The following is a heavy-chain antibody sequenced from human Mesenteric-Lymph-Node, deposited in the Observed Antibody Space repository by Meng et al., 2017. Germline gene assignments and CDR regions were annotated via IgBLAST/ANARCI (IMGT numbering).Heavy chain of an antibody. D-gene: IGHD3-10*01. CDR3: ARASYGSGSPLGESWFDP. Sequence: QLRQWGARLLKPSETLSLTCAVYGGSFSGYYWSWIRQPPGKGLEWIGEINHSGSTNYNPSLKSRVTISVDTSKNQFSLKLSSVTAADTAVYYCARASYGSGSPLGESWFDPWGQGTLVTVSS. CDR1: GGSFSGYY. CDR2: INHSGST. V-gene: IGHV4-34*01. J-gene: IGHJ5*02.